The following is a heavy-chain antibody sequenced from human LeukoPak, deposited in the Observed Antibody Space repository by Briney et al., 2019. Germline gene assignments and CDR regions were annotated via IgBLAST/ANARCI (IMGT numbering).Heavy chain of an antibody. D-gene: IGHD3-9*01. Sequence: GEALKISWKCAGYIFTNYWIGVGRHMPGKGLELRGIIYPDDTKNRYSPSFQGQVTISADTSISTAYLQWSRLEASDTAIYYCARGREMRYFDFLDYWGQGTLVTVSS. CDR2: IYPDDTKN. CDR1: GYIFTNYW. V-gene: IGHV5-51*01. J-gene: IGHJ4*02. CDR3: ARGREMRYFDFLDY.